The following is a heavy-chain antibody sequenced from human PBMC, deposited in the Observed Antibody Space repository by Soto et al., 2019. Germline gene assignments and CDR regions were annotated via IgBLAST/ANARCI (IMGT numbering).Heavy chain of an antibody. Sequence: VQLQGSGPGLLKPSQTLSLTCTVSGASVNTGDYYWIYIRQPPGKGLEWLGYIFYSGDTYYNPSLKSRATISLNTSRNQFSLTLTSVTDADTALYYCVGTGTTDDFWGQGTLVTVSA. CDR1: GASVNTGDYY. J-gene: IGHJ1*01. CDR2: IFYSGDT. D-gene: IGHD1-7*01. V-gene: IGHV4-30-4*01. CDR3: VGTGTTDDF.